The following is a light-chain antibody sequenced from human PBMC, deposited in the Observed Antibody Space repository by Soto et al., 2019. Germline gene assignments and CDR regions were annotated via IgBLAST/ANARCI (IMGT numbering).Light chain of an antibody. Sequence: EIVMTQSPATLSVSRGERATLSCRASQSVSSNLAWYQQKPGQAPRLLFYGASTRATGIPARFSGSGSGTDFTLTISSLQSEDFAVYYCQQSNNWPYTFGQGTKLEIK. CDR3: QQSNNWPYT. J-gene: IGKJ2*01. CDR2: GAS. V-gene: IGKV3-15*01. CDR1: QSVSSN.